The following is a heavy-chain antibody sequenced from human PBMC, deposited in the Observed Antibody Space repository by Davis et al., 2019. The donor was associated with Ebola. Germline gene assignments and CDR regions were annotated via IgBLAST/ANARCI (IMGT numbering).Heavy chain of an antibody. CDR3: ARLLGGYSGYFYYGMDV. V-gene: IGHV5-51*01. CDR1: GYSFSTYW. J-gene: IGHJ6*02. D-gene: IGHD5-12*01. CDR2: IYPGDSDT. Sequence: GESLKISCKGSGYSFSTYWIGWVRQMPGKGLEWMGIIYPGDSDTRYSPSFQGQVTFSVDKSISTAYLRWSSLKASDTAMYYCARLLGGYSGYFYYGMDVWGQGTTVTVSS.